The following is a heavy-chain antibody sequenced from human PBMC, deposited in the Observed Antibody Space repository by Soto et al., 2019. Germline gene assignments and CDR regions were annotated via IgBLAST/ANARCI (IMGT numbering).Heavy chain of an antibody. V-gene: IGHV3-11*06. J-gene: IGHJ4*02. CDR2: ISGSSRYT. Sequence: GGSLRLSCAASGFNFSDHYMNWIRQAPGKGLEWVSYISGSSRYTNFADSVKGRFTISRDNAKNSLYLQMNNLRAEDTAVYYCARHTSGWHYYDYWGQGTPVTVYS. D-gene: IGHD6-19*01. CDR1: GFNFSDHY. CDR3: ARHTSGWHYYDY.